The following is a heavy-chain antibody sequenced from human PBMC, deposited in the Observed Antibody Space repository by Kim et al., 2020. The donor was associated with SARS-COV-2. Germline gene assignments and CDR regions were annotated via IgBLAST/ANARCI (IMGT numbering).Heavy chain of an antibody. CDR1: GFNFSNYA. Sequence: GGSLRLSCAASGFNFSNYAMNWVRQAPGKGLEWLSYISSSSAAIYYADSVKGRFTISRDNAKNLLYLQMNSLKDEDTAVYYCARRSLNFDFWGQETLVTVSS. V-gene: IGHV3-48*02. CDR3: ARRSLNFDF. J-gene: IGHJ4*02. CDR2: ISSSSAAI.